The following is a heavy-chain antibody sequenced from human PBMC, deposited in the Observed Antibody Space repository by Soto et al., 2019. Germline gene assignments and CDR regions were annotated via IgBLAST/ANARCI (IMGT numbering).Heavy chain of an antibody. CDR1: GYSISSGYY. V-gene: IGHV4-38-2*01. CDR3: ARRSYYDSSGYPNWFDT. CDR2: IYHSGST. J-gene: IGHJ5*02. D-gene: IGHD3-22*01. Sequence: SETLSLTCAVSGYSISSGYYWGWIRQPPGKGLEWIGSIYHSGSTYYNPSLKSRVTISVDTSKNQFSLKLSSVTAADTAVYYCARRSYYDSSGYPNWFDTWGQGTLVTVSS.